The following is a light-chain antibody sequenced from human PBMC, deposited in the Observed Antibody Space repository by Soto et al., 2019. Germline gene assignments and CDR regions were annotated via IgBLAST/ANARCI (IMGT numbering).Light chain of an antibody. V-gene: IGKV1-5*01. CDR3: HQYSRYSTARA. CDR2: DAS. CDR1: QRISTW. Sequence: DIQMTQSPSTLSASVGDRVTITCRASQRISTWLAWYQQKPGKAPKLLIFDASTLESGVPSRFSGSGSGTEFTLIISSLQPDDFATYYCHQYSRYSTARAFGQGTKVEIK. J-gene: IGKJ1*01.